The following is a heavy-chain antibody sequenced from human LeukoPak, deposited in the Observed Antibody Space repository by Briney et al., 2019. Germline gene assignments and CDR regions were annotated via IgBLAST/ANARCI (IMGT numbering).Heavy chain of an antibody. CDR2: ISSSSSTI. CDR3: ARNMELRYFDWTPGRFDP. V-gene: IGHV3-48*02. CDR1: GFTFSTYS. Sequence: PGGSLRLSCAASGFTFSTYSMNWVRQAPGKGLEWVSYISSSSSTIYYANSVKGRFTISRDNAKNSLYLQMNSLRDEDTAVYYCARNMELRYFDWTPGRFDPWGQGTLVTVSS. D-gene: IGHD3-9*01. J-gene: IGHJ5*02.